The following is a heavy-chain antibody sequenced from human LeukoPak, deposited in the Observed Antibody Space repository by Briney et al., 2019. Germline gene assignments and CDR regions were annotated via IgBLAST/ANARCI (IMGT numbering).Heavy chain of an antibody. CDR1: GYTLTSYG. D-gene: IGHD3-22*01. V-gene: IGHV1-18*01. J-gene: IGHJ4*02. CDR2: ISAYNGNT. CDR3: ARHPYSSGYYFEDY. Sequence: ASVKVSCKASGYTLTSYGISWVRQAPGQGLEWMGWISAYNGNTKYAQKLQGRDTMTTYTSTSTAYMELRSLRSDDTAVYYCARHPYSSGYYFEDYWGQGTLVTVSS.